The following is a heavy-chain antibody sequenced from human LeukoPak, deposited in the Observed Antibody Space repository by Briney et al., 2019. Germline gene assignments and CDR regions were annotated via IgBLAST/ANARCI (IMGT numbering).Heavy chain of an antibody. CDR3: ARRMSLGYCSSTSCPGFYNWFDP. CDR1: GGTFSSYA. V-gene: IGHV1-69*13. CDR2: IIPIFGTA. D-gene: IGHD2-2*01. J-gene: IGHJ5*02. Sequence: SVKVSCKASGGTFSSYAISWVRQAPGQGLEWMGGIIPIFGTANYAQKFQGRVTITADESTSTAYMELSSLRSEDTAVYYCARRMSLGYCSSTSCPGFYNWFDPWGQGTLVTVSS.